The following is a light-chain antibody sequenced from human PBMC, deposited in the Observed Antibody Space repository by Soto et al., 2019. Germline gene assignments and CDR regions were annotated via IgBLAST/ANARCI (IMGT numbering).Light chain of an antibody. CDR3: HQYDTSPRT. CDR1: QSVSSY. CDR2: GAS. Sequence: EIVLTQSPGTLSLSPGERATLSCRASQSVSSYLAWYQQKPGQAPRLLIYGASRRATGIPDRFSGSGSGTDFSLTISRLEPEDFALYYCHQYDTSPRTFGQGTTGDIK. J-gene: IGKJ1*01. V-gene: IGKV3-20*01.